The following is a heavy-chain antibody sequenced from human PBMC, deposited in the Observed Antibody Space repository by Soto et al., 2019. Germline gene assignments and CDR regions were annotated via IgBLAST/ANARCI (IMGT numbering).Heavy chain of an antibody. V-gene: IGHV1-2*02. Sequence: ASVKVSCKASGYTFTDYYIHWVRQAPGQGLEWMGWISPTGGDTKYAQRSQGRVTMTRDTSITTAYMELSSLRSDDTAVYYCATGGSIVGGGTRFRYWRQGTLVTVSS. CDR3: ATGGSIVGGGTRFRY. J-gene: IGHJ4*02. CDR2: ISPTGGDT. D-gene: IGHD1-26*01. CDR1: GYTFTDYY.